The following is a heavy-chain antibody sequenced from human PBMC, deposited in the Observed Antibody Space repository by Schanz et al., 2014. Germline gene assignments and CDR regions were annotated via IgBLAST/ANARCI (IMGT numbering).Heavy chain of an antibody. V-gene: IGHV3-33*01. CDR1: GYTFADYY. D-gene: IGHD2-21*01. Sequence: QVQLVQSGAEVKKPGASVSVSCKTSGYTFADYYIHWVRQAPGKGLEWVAVIRYDGRNKNFVESVKGRFTISRDNSNNTVYLQMNTLRAEDTAVYYCAREDCSATSCYFRYWGQGTLVTVSS. CDR3: AREDCSATSCYFRY. J-gene: IGHJ4*02. CDR2: IRYDGRNK.